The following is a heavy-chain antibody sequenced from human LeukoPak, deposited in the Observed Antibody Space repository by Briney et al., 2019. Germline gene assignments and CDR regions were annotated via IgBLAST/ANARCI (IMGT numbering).Heavy chain of an antibody. CDR2: ISGSGGST. V-gene: IGHV3-23*01. CDR1: GFTVSSNY. Sequence: GGSLRLSCAASGFTVSSNYMSWVRQAPGKGLEWVSAISGSGGSTYYADSVKGRFTISRDNSKNTLYLQMNSLRAEDTAVYYCAKDHRDRYCSGGSCYGFDYWGQGTLVTVSS. D-gene: IGHD2-15*01. CDR3: AKDHRDRYCSGGSCYGFDY. J-gene: IGHJ4*02.